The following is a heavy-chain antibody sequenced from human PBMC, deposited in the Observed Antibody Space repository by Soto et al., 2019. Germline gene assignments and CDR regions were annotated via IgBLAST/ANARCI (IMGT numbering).Heavy chain of an antibody. CDR1: GGTFSSYT. CDR3: ARGRVYYVSSGFYPYYYGMYV. J-gene: IGHJ6*02. D-gene: IGHD3-22*01. V-gene: IGHV1-69*02. Sequence: QVQLVQSGAEVKKPGSSVKVSCKASGGTFSSYTISWVRQAPGQGLEWMGRIIPILGIANYAQKIQGRVTITADKSTSTAYMELSSLRSEDTAVYYCARGRVYYVSSGFYPYYYGMYVWGQGTTVTVSS. CDR2: IIPILGIA.